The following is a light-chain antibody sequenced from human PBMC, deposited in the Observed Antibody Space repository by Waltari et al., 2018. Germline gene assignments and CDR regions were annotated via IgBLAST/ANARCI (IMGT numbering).Light chain of an antibody. CDR1: QSVGTW. CDR2: MAS. V-gene: IGKV1-5*03. Sequence: DIQMTQSPSTLSASVGDRVTISCRASQSVGTWLAWYQQKPGKAPKLLIYMASSLESGVPSRFSASGSVTDFTLTISSLQPDDFATYSCQQYSSFSTFGQGTKV. J-gene: IGKJ2*01. CDR3: QQYSSFST.